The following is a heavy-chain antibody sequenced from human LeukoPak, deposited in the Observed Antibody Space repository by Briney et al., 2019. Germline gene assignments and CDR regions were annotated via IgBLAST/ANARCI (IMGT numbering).Heavy chain of an antibody. D-gene: IGHD5-18*01. V-gene: IGHV4-59*01. J-gene: IGHJ4*02. CDR3: ARLGYSYGIVY. CDR1: GGSISSYY. CDR2: IYYSGSN. Sequence: SETLSLTCTASGGSISSYYWSWIRQPPGKGLEWIGHIYYSGSNNYNPSLKSRVTISVDTSKHPFSLKLSSVTAADTAVYYCARLGYSYGIVYWGQGTLVTVSS.